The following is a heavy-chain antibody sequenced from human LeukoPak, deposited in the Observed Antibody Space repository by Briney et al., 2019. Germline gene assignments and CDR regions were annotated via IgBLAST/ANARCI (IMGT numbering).Heavy chain of an antibody. V-gene: IGHV4-4*09. D-gene: IGHD1-14*01. CDR3: ARHFKHVRSGTQHWFDP. Sequence: PSETLSLTCTVSGDSIIGYYWSWIRQPPGKGLEWIGFIYSSGSTNYNPSLRSRLIISVDTSENQFSLRLSSVTAADTAVYYCARHFKHVRSGTQHWFDPWGQGTLVTVSS. CDR2: IYSSGST. CDR1: GDSIIGYY. J-gene: IGHJ5*02.